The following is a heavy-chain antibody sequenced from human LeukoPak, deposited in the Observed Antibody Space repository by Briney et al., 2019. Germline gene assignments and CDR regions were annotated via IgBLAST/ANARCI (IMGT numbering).Heavy chain of an antibody. CDR1: GETFTVYY. V-gene: IGHV1-2*02. CDR3: ARGEYSRSLDF. CDR2: FDPRTTAT. Sequence: ASVKVSCKASGETFTVYYIHWVRQAPGQGLEWMGWFDPRTTATNYAQKFQGRVIMSKDTSISTVYMDLNRLTSDDTATYYCARGEYSRSLDFWGQGTLVTVSS. D-gene: IGHD3-10*01. J-gene: IGHJ4*02.